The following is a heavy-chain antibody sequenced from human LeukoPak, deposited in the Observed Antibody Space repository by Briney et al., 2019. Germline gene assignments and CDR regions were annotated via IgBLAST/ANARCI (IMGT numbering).Heavy chain of an antibody. CDR3: ARYNWNDVVSALDY. D-gene: IGHD1-1*01. Sequence: GASVKVSCEASGYTLSGYYIHWVRQAPGQGLEWMGWINPNSGETKYAQNFQGGVTLTRDTSISTFYMEVSRLTSGDTAVYFCARYNWNDVVSALDYWGQGTLVTVSS. CDR1: GYTLSGYY. V-gene: IGHV1-2*02. CDR2: INPNSGET. J-gene: IGHJ4*02.